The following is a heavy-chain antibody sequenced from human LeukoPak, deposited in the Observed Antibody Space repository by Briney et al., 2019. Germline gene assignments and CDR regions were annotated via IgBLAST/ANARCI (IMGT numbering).Heavy chain of an antibody. CDR3: AVEDYDFWSGYPSFDY. J-gene: IGHJ4*02. D-gene: IGHD3-3*01. CDR2: IYYSGST. CDR1: GGSLSSSSYY. Sequence: SETLSLTCTVSGGSLSSSSYYWGWIRQPPGKGLEWIGSIYYSGSTYYNPSLKSRVTISVDTSKNQFSLKLSSVTAADTAVYYCAVEDYDFWSGYPSFDYWGQGTLVTVSS. V-gene: IGHV4-39*07.